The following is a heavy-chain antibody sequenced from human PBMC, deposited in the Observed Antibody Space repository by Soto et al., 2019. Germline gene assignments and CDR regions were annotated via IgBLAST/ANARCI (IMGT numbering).Heavy chain of an antibody. D-gene: IGHD3-22*01. Sequence: GESLKISCKGSGYSFTSYWIGWVRQMPGKGLEWMGIIYPGDSDTRYSPSFQGQVTISADEPISTAYLQWSSLKASDTAMYYRARAYYYDSSGPAGGMDVWGQGTTVTVSS. J-gene: IGHJ6*02. CDR2: IYPGDSDT. CDR1: GYSFTSYW. CDR3: ARAYYYDSSGPAGGMDV. V-gene: IGHV5-51*01.